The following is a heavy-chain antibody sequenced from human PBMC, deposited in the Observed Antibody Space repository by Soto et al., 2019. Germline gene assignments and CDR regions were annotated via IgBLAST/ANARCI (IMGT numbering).Heavy chain of an antibody. CDR1: GYTFTSYG. CDR3: ARDRYHGSGSYYTPVDY. V-gene: IGHV1-18*01. CDR2: ISAYNGNT. Sequence: VASVKVSCKASGYTFTSYGISWVRQAPGQGLEWMGWISAYNGNTNYAQKLQGRVTMTTDTSTSTAYMELRSLRSDDTAVYYCARDRYHGSGSYYTPVDYWGQGTLVTVSS. J-gene: IGHJ4*02. D-gene: IGHD3-10*01.